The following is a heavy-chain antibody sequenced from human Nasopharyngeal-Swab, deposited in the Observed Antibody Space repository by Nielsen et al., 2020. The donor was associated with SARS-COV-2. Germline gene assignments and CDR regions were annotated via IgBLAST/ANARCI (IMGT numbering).Heavy chain of an antibody. Sequence: WVRQAPGQGLEWMGLINPSGPITSYAQRFQGRVTMTTDTSTSTVYVELSSLRSEDTAVYFCARDRERGYYGSGSFRPNYYYGMDVWGQGTTVTVSS. V-gene: IGHV1-46*01. CDR3: ARDRERGYYGSGSFRPNYYYGMDV. D-gene: IGHD3-10*01. CDR2: INPSGPIT. J-gene: IGHJ6*02.